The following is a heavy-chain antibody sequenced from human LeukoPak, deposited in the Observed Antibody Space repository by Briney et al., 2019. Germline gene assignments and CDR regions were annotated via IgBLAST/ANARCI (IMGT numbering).Heavy chain of an antibody. CDR3: ARITMGIDAFDI. Sequence: SETLSLTCAVYGGSFSGYYWSWIRQPPGKGLEWIGEINHSGSTNYNPSLKSRVTISVDTSKNQFSLKLSSVTAADTAVYYCARITMGIDAFDIWGQGTMVTVSS. V-gene: IGHV4-34*01. CDR1: GGSFSGYY. J-gene: IGHJ3*02. D-gene: IGHD6-13*01. CDR2: INHSGST.